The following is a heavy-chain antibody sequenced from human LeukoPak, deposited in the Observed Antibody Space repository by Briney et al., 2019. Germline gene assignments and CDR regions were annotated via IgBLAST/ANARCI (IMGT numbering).Heavy chain of an antibody. CDR2: ISGSGSTI. Sequence: GGSLRLSCAASGFTFSDYYMSWIRQAPGKGLEWVSYISGSGSTIYYADSVKGRFTISRDNAKNSLYLQMNSLRADDTAVYYCAKGGSSYSEMDYWGQGTLVTVSS. V-gene: IGHV3-11*01. D-gene: IGHD4-11*01. CDR1: GFTFSDYY. J-gene: IGHJ4*02. CDR3: AKGGSSYSEMDY.